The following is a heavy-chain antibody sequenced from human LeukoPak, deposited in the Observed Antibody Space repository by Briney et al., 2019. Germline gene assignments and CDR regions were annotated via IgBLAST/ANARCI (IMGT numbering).Heavy chain of an antibody. Sequence: ASVKVSCKASGYTFTGYYMHWVRQAPGQGLEWMGWINPNSGGTNYAQKFQGRVTMTRDTSISTAYMELSRLRSDDTAVYYCARGGASWNHDLYHYYYYYMDVWGKGTTVTVSS. D-gene: IGHD1-14*01. CDR1: GYTFTGYY. CDR2: INPNSGGT. J-gene: IGHJ6*03. V-gene: IGHV1-2*02. CDR3: ARGGASWNHDLYHYYYYYMDV.